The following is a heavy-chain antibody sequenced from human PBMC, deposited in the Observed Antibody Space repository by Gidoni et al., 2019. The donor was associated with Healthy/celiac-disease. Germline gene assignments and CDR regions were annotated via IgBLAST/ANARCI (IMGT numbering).Heavy chain of an antibody. V-gene: IGHV1-69*04. CDR3: ARDSDTMVRGVIIWYFDL. J-gene: IGHJ2*01. CDR2: IIPILGIA. Sequence: GLEWMGRIIPILGIANYAQKFQGRVTITADKSTSTAYMELSSLRSEDTAVYYCARDSDTMVRGVIIWYFDLWGRGTLVTVSS. D-gene: IGHD3-10*01.